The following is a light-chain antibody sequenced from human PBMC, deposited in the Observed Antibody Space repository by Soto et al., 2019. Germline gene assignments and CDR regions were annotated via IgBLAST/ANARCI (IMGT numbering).Light chain of an antibody. CDR2: DAS. Sequence: AIQLAQSPSSLSASVGDRVTITCRASQGISSALAWYQQKPGKAPKFLIYDASSLQSGVPSRFSGSGSGADFTLTISSLQPEDFATYYCQQFYNYPITFGQGTRLEIK. CDR1: QGISSA. J-gene: IGKJ5*01. CDR3: QQFYNYPIT. V-gene: IGKV1D-13*01.